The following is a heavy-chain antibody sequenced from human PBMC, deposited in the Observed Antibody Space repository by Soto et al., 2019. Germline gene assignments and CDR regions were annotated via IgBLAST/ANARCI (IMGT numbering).Heavy chain of an antibody. Sequence: SVKVSCKASGGTFSSYTISWVRQASGQGLEWMGRIIPILGIANYAQKFQGRVTITADKSTSTAYMELSSLRSEDTAVYYCARDRSRKVGYYYYGMDVWGQGTTVTAP. D-gene: IGHD2-15*01. CDR1: GGTFSSYT. CDR2: IIPILGIA. J-gene: IGHJ6*02. V-gene: IGHV1-69*04. CDR3: ARDRSRKVGYYYYGMDV.